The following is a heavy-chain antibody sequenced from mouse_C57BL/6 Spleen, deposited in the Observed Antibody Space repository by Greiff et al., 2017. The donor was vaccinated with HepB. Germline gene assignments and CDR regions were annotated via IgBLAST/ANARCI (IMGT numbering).Heavy chain of an antibody. Sequence: SGPELVKPGASVKISCKASGYAFSSSWMNWVKQRPGKGLEWIGRIYPGDGDTNYNGKFKGKATLTADKSSSTAYMQLSSLTSEDSAVYFCAKIYYDYEVEYFDYWGQGTTLTVSS. CDR3: AKIYYDYEVEYFDY. V-gene: IGHV1-82*01. CDR1: GYAFSSSW. J-gene: IGHJ2*01. CDR2: IYPGDGDT. D-gene: IGHD2-4*01.